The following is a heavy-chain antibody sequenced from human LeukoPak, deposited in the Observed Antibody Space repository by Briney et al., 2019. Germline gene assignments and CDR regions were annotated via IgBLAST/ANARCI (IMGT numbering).Heavy chain of an antibody. CDR2: ISSSSSYT. V-gene: IGHV3-11*05. CDR3: ARDLTVVVVAATGAFDI. CDR1: GFTFSGYY. Sequence: GGSLRLSCAASGFTFSGYYMSWIRQAPGKGLEWVSYISSSSSYTNYADSVKGRFTISRDNAKNSLYLQMNSLRAEDTAVYYCARDLTVVVVAATGAFDIWGQGTMVTVSS. D-gene: IGHD2-15*01. J-gene: IGHJ3*02.